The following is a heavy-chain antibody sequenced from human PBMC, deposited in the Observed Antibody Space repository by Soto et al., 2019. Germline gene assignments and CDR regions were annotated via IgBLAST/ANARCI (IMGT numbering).Heavy chain of an antibody. Sequence: ASVKVSCKASGFSFTGYYIHWLRQAPGQGLEWMGWINAHSGGTEYAQKFQGRVTLTRDTFIATAYLTLTSLTSDDTALYYCAKDLTRQLAYWLDPWGQVTQVTVSS. CDR2: INAHSGGT. CDR1: GFSFTGYY. CDR3: AKDLTRQLAYWLDP. D-gene: IGHD6-6*01. V-gene: IGHV1-2*02. J-gene: IGHJ5*02.